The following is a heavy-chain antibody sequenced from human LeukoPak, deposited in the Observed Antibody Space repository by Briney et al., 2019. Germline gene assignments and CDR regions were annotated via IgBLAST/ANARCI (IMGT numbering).Heavy chain of an antibody. CDR3: ARDRGEFSHFDY. V-gene: IGHV3-66*02. D-gene: IGHD3-16*01. CDR1: GFTVSSNY. Sequence: GGSLRLSCAASGFTVSSNYMSWVRQAPGKGLEWVSVIYSGGSTYYADSVKGRFTISRDNSKNTLYLQMNSLRAEDAAVYYCARDRGEFSHFDYWGQGTLVTVSS. CDR2: IYSGGST. J-gene: IGHJ4*02.